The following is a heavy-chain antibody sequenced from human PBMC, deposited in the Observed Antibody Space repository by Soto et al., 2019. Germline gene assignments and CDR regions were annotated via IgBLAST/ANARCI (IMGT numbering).Heavy chain of an antibody. Sequence: ASVKVSCKASGYTFTSYAMHWVRQAPGQRLEWMGWINAGNGNTKYSQKFQGRVTITRDTSASTAYMELSSLRSEDTAVYYCARDVSAAGTDDYWGQGTLVTVSS. J-gene: IGHJ4*02. CDR1: GYTFTSYA. V-gene: IGHV1-3*01. CDR3: ARDVSAAGTDDY. CDR2: INAGNGNT. D-gene: IGHD6-13*01.